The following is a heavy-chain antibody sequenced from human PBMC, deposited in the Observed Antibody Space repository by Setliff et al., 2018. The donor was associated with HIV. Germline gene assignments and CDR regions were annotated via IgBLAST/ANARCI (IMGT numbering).Heavy chain of an antibody. Sequence: GASVKVSCKASGYIFSTYGISWVRQTPGQGLEWMGWISPYNGNTKYAQKFQGRVTMSTDTSTSTAYMEVRSLRSGDTAVYYCARDLGGFNNWFDPWGQGTLVTVSS. J-gene: IGHJ5*02. D-gene: IGHD1-26*01. CDR2: ISPYNGNT. CDR1: GYIFSTYG. V-gene: IGHV1-18*01. CDR3: ARDLGGFNNWFDP.